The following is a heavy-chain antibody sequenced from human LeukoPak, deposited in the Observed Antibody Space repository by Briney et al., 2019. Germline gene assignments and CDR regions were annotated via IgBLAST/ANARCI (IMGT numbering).Heavy chain of an antibody. D-gene: IGHD6-19*01. CDR1: GGTFSSYA. CDR3: ATVAGTRPYNWFDP. V-gene: IGHV1-69*04. CDR2: IIPTLGIA. Sequence: SVKVSCKASGGTFSSYAISWVRQAPGQGLEWMGRIIPTLGIANYAQKFQGRVTMTEDTSTDTAYMELSSLRSEDTAVYYCATVAGTRPYNWFDPWGQGTLVTVSS. J-gene: IGHJ5*02.